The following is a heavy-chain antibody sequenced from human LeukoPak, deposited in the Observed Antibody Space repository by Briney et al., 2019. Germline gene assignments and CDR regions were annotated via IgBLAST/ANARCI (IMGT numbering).Heavy chain of an antibody. CDR2: ISWNSGSI. D-gene: IGHD3-3*02. J-gene: IGHJ4*02. Sequence: PGRSLRLSCAASGFAFDDYAMHWVRQAPGKGLEWVSGISWNSGSIGYADSVKGRFTISRDNAKNSLYLQMNSLRAEDTAVYYCAREGDSIFDYWGQGTLVTVSS. V-gene: IGHV3-9*01. CDR1: GFAFDDYA. CDR3: AREGDSIFDY.